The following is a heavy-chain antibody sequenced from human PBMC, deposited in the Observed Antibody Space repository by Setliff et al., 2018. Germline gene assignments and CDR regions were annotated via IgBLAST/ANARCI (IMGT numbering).Heavy chain of an antibody. CDR2: ISAYNGNT. CDR1: GYTFTSYG. CDR3: ARSPPNRGFGSGWYGDF. V-gene: IGHV1-18*01. D-gene: IGHD6-19*01. J-gene: IGHJ4*02. Sequence: ASVKVSCKASGYTFTSYGFSWVRQAPGQGLEWMGWISAYNGNTNYGQKYQGRVTMTTDTSTNTVYMELRSLRSDDTAVYYCARSPPNRGFGSGWYGDFWGQGTLVTVSS.